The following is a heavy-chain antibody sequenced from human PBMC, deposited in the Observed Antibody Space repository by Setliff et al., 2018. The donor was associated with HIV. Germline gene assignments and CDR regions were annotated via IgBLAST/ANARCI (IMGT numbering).Heavy chain of an antibody. V-gene: IGHV3-7*01. D-gene: IGHD3-10*01. CDR1: GFLFHTYW. J-gene: IGHJ4*02. CDR2: IKEDGSEK. Sequence: PGGSLRLSCAASGFLFHTYWMSWVRQAPGKGLEWVANIKEDGSEKYYVDSVKGRFTISRDNAENSLYLQMNTLRAEDTAVYFCAKDALVLWFGELSYFDYWGQGTLVTVSS. CDR3: AKDALVLWFGELSYFDY.